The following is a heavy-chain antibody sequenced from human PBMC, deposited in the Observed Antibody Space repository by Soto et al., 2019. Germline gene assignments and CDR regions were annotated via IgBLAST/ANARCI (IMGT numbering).Heavy chain of an antibody. CDR1: GFTFSDYY. CDR2: IGPSSSYT. Sequence: GWSLRLSCAASGFTFSDYYMSWIRQAPGKGLEWVSYIGPSSSYTNYADSVKGRFTISRDNTKNSLYLQMNSLRAEDTAVYYCARVVRLMLYSDYWGQGTLVTVSS. D-gene: IGHD2-8*01. CDR3: ARVVRLMLYSDY. V-gene: IGHV3-11*06. J-gene: IGHJ4*02.